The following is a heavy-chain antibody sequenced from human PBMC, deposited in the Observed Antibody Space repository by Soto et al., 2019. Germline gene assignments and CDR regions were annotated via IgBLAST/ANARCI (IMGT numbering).Heavy chain of an antibody. D-gene: IGHD1-26*01. CDR2: IYYSGST. V-gene: IGHV4-39*01. CDR1: GGSISRSSYY. Sequence: PSETLSLTCTVSGGSISRSSYYWGWIRQPPGKGLEWIGSIYYSGSTYYNPSLKSRVTISVDTSKNQFSLKLSSVTAADTAVYYCAGGVGSYGRSSAFDIWGQGTMVTVSS. J-gene: IGHJ3*02. CDR3: AGGVGSYGRSSAFDI.